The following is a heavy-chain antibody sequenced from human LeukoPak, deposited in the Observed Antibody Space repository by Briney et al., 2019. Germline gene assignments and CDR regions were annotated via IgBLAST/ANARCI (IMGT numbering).Heavy chain of an antibody. V-gene: IGHV1-18*01. CDR3: ARGLGYSGYDTMGFDY. CDR2: ISAYNGNT. D-gene: IGHD5-12*01. J-gene: IGHJ4*02. Sequence: ASVKVSCKASGYTFTSYGISWVRQAPGQGLEWMGWISAYNGNTNYAQKLQGRVTMTTDTSTSKAYMELRSLRSDDTAVYYCARGLGYSGYDTMGFDYWGQGTLVTVSS. CDR1: GYTFTSYG.